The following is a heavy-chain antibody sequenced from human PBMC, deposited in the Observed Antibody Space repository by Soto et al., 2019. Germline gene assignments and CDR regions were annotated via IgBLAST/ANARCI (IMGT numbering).Heavy chain of an antibody. CDR1: GFTFSNYW. CDR3: TREAEPYTRGCRKCGAYDF. V-gene: IGHV3-7*01. CDR2: IKEDGSEK. Sequence: EVQLVESGGDLVQPGGSLRLSCAASGFTFSNYWMSWVRQAPGKGLEWVANIKEDGSEKYNVDSVKGRFTISRDNAKNAMYLEMNSLRAEDTAMYYCTREAEPYTRGCRKCGAYDFWGQGTLVTVSS. J-gene: IGHJ4*02. D-gene: IGHD6-19*01.